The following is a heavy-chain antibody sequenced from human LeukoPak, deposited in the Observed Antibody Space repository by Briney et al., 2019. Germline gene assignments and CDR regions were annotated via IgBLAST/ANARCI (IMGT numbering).Heavy chain of an antibody. D-gene: IGHD2-15*01. CDR1: GFTFSSYG. CDR3: AKDSPGYCSGGSCYYRSGFDY. CDR2: IRYDGSNK. J-gene: IGHJ4*02. V-gene: IGHV3-30*02. Sequence: GGSLRLSCAASGFTFSSYGMHWVRQAPGKGLEWVAFIRYDGSNKYYADSVKGRFTISRDNSKNTLFLQMNSLRAEDTAVYHCAKDSPGYCSGGSCYYRSGFDYWGQGTLVTVSS.